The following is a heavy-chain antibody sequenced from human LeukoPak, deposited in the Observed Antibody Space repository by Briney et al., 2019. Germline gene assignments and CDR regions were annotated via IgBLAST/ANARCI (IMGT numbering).Heavy chain of an antibody. D-gene: IGHD3-10*01. CDR2: ISHSGSP. Sequence: PSETLSLTCAVYGGSFSGYYWSWIRQPPGKGLEWIGEISHSGSPNYNPSLKSRVTISVDTSKNQISLKLSSATAADTAVYYCSSGWYYGSGTTILWGQGTLVTVSS. CDR3: SSGWYYGSGTTIL. J-gene: IGHJ4*02. V-gene: IGHV4-34*01. CDR1: GGSFSGYY.